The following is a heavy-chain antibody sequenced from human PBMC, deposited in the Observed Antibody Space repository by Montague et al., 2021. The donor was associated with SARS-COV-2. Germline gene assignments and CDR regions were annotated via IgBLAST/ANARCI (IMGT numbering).Heavy chain of an antibody. J-gene: IGHJ6*02. CDR2: MYYSGST. Sequence: SETLSLTCTVSGGSISSSNYYWGWIRQPPGKGLEGIGNMYYSGSTYYNPSLKSRVTISIDTSKNQFSLKVSSVTAADTAVYYCARDDIVLQGVAKGMDVWGQGTTVTVSS. CDR3: ARDDIVLQGVAKGMDV. V-gene: IGHV4-39*07. CDR1: GGSISSSNYY. D-gene: IGHD3-10*01.